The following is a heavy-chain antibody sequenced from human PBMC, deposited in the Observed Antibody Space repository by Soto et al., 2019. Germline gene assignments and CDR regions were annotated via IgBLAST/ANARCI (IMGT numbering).Heavy chain of an antibody. CDR3: ARTFLRGDYYYGMDV. V-gene: IGHV2-70*04. CDR1: GFSLSTSGMR. CDR2: IDWDDDK. J-gene: IGHJ6*02. Sequence: SGPTLVNPTQTLTLTCTFSGFSLSTSGMRVSWIRQPPGKALEWLARIDWDDDKFYSTSLKTRLTISKDTSKNQVVLTMTNMDPADTATYYCARTFLRGDYYYGMDVWGQGTTVTVSS. D-gene: IGHD4-17*01.